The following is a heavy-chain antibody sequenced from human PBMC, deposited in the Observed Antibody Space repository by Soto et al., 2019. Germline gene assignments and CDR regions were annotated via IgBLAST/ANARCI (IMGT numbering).Heavy chain of an antibody. V-gene: IGHV3-9*01. J-gene: IGHJ6*03. CDR3: AKDGTVVVAATRYYYYMDV. D-gene: IGHD2-15*01. Sequence: GGSLRLSCAASGFTFDDYAIHWVRQAPGKGLEWVSGISWNSGSIGYADSVKGRFTISRDNAKNSLYLQMNSLRAEDTALYYCAKDGTVVVAATRYYYYMDVWGKGTTVTVSS. CDR2: ISWNSGSI. CDR1: GFTFDDYA.